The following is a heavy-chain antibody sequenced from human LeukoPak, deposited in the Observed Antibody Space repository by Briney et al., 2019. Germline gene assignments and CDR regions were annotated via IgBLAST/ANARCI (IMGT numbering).Heavy chain of an antibody. J-gene: IGHJ4*02. D-gene: IGHD2-2*02. V-gene: IGHV4-61*02. CDR1: GGSISSGSYY. CDR2: IYTSGST. Sequence: SETLSLTCTVSGGSISSGSYYWSWVRQPAGKGLEWIGRIYTSGSTNYNPSLESRVTISVDTSKNQFSLKLSSVTASDTAVYYCAGLLGYCSGTSCYRGFDYWGQGTLVTVSS. CDR3: AGLLGYCSGTSCYRGFDY.